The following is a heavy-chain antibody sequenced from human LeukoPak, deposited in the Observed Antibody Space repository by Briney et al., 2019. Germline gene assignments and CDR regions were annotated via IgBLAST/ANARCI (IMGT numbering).Heavy chain of an antibody. CDR2: IYPGDSDT. D-gene: IGHD3-22*01. CDR1: GYSFTSYW. CDR3: ARGAPYYYDSSGYYNWFDP. V-gene: IGHV5-51*01. J-gene: IGHJ5*02. Sequence: GESLKISCKGSGYSFTSYWIGWVRQMPGKGLEWMGIIYPGDSDTRYSPSFQGQVTISADKSISTAYLQWSSLEASDTAMYYCARGAPYYYDSSGYYNWFDPWGQGTLVTVSS.